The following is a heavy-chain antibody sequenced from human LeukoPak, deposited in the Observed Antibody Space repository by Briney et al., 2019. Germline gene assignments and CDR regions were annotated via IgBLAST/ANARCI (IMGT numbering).Heavy chain of an antibody. V-gene: IGHV4-39*07. Sequence: SETLSLTCAVSGGSISSSSYYWGLIRQPPGKGLELIGSIYHDGNTYYNPSLKSRVTISVDTSKNQFSLKLTSVTAADTAVYYCAREGLITVVRGVNFGYWGQGTLVSVSS. D-gene: IGHD3-10*01. CDR1: GGSISSSSYY. CDR2: IYHDGNT. J-gene: IGHJ4*02. CDR3: AREGLITVVRGVNFGY.